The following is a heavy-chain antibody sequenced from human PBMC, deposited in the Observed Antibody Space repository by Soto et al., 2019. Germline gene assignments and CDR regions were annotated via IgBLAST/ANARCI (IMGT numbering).Heavy chain of an antibody. CDR1: GGSFSGYY. CDR3: AMNGAAGNWHYYYGMDV. V-gene: IGHV4-34*01. D-gene: IGHD6-13*01. J-gene: IGHJ6*02. Sequence: ETLSLTCAVYGGSFSGYYWSWIRQPPGKGLEWIGEINHSGSTNYNPSLKSRVTISVDTSKNQFSLKLSSVTAADTAVYYCAMNGAAGNWHYYYGMDVWGQGTTVTVSS. CDR2: INHSGST.